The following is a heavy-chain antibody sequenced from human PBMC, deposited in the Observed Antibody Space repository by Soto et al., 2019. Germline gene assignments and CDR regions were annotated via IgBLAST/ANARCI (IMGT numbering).Heavy chain of an antibody. D-gene: IGHD6-13*01. CDR3: AIVYSSSWRHDAFDI. CDR1: GYTFTSYY. V-gene: IGHV1-46*01. J-gene: IGHJ3*02. CDR2: INPSGGST. Sequence: GASVKVSCKASGYTFTSYYMHWVRQAPGQGLEWMGIINPSGGSTSYAQKFQGRVTMTRDTSTSTVYMELSSLRSEDTAVYYCAIVYSSSWRHDAFDIWGQGTMVTVSS.